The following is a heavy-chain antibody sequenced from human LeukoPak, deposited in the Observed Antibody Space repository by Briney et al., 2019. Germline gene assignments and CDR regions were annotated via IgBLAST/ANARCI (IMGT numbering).Heavy chain of an antibody. CDR1: GGTFSSYA. V-gene: IGHV1-69*04. CDR2: IIPILGIA. J-gene: IGHJ4*02. CDR3: ARERGSGSYSDY. Sequence: RASVKVSCTASGGTFSSYAISWVRQAPGQGLEWMGRIIPILGIANYAQKFQGRVTITADKSTSTAYMELSSLRSEDTAVYYCARERGSGSYSDYWGQGTLVTVSS. D-gene: IGHD3-10*01.